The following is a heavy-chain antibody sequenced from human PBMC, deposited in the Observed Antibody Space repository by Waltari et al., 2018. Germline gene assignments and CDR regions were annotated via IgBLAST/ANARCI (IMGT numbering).Heavy chain of an antibody. V-gene: IGHV4-59*11. Sequence: QVQLQESGPGLVKPSETLSLTCTVSGGSISSHYWSWIRQPPGKGLEWIGYIYYSGSTNYTPSLKSRVTIAVDTSKNQFSLKLSSVTAADTAVYYCARSSGSGSYFWFDPRGQGTLVTVSS. CDR3: ARSSGSGSYFWFDP. CDR1: GGSISSHY. J-gene: IGHJ5*02. D-gene: IGHD3-10*01. CDR2: IYYSGST.